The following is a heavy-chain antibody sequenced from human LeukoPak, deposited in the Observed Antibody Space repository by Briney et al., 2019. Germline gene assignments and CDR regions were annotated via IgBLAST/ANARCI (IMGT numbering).Heavy chain of an antibody. CDR2: IYISGST. J-gene: IGHJ4*02. V-gene: IGHV4-61*02. Sequence: NPSQTLSLTCTASGGSISSASYYWSWIRQPAGKGLEWIGRIYISGSTNYNPSLKSRVTISVDTSKNQFSLKLSSVTAADTAVYYCAREREGPYGYLDYWGQGTLVTVSS. CDR3: AREREGPYGYLDY. CDR1: GGSISSASYY. D-gene: IGHD4-17*01.